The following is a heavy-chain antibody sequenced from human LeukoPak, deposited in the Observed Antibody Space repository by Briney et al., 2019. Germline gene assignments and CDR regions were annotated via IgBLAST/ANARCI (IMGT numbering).Heavy chain of an antibody. CDR3: AKAISSSWYSLDY. CDR2: ISYDGSNK. D-gene: IGHD6-13*01. J-gene: IGHJ4*02. CDR1: GFTFSSYS. Sequence: GGYLRLSCAASGFTFSSYSMNWVRQAPGKGLEWVAVISYDGSNKYYADSVKGRFTISRDNSKNTLYLQMNSLRAEDTAVYYCAKAISSSWYSLDYWGQGTLVTVSS. V-gene: IGHV3-30*18.